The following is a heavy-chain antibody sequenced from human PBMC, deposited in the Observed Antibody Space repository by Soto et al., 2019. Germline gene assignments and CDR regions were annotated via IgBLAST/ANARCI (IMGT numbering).Heavy chain of an antibody. CDR3: AKDYCSGGSCPYNWFDP. CDR2: ISGSGGST. D-gene: IGHD2-15*01. Sequence: GGLRLSCAASGFTFSSYAMSWVRQAPGKGLEWVSAISGSGGSTYYADSVKGRFTISRDNSKNTLYLQMNSLRAEDTAVYYCAKDYCSGGSCPYNWFDPWGQGTLVTVSS. CDR1: GFTFSSYA. V-gene: IGHV3-23*01. J-gene: IGHJ5*02.